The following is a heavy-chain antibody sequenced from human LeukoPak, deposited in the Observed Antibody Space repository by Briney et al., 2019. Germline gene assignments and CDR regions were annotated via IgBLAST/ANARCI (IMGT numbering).Heavy chain of an antibody. J-gene: IGHJ4*01. CDR1: GFNLDDYT. CDR2: MNWDGGST. CDR3: AKDLGKVIAAAGTAGFDS. V-gene: IGHV3-43*01. Sequence: GGALRLSRAGTGFNLDDYTLHWVRPLPGKGLEWVSLMNWDGGSTYYADSVKGRFTISRDTSKNSLFLQMHSLKAEDTAIYYCAKDLGKVIAAAGTAGFDSWGRGTLVTVSS. D-gene: IGHD6-19*01.